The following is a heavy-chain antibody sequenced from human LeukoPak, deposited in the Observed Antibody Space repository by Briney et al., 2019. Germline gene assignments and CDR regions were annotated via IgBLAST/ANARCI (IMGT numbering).Heavy chain of an antibody. CDR2: IYYSGST. V-gene: IGHV4-59*01. D-gene: IGHD3-22*01. CDR3: ARSSEGRYYYDSSGFSYYYYYMDV. J-gene: IGHJ6*03. CDR1: GGSIRSYY. Sequence: SETLSLTCTVSGGSIRSYYWIWIRQPPGKGLEWIGYIYYSGSTYYTLFLRSRVTISVDTSKNQFSLKLRSVTAADTAVYYCARSSEGRYYYDSSGFSYYYYYMDVWGKGTTVTISS.